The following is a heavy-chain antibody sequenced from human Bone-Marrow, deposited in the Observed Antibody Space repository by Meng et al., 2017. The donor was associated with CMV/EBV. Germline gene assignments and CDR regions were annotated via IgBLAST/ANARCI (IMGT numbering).Heavy chain of an antibody. D-gene: IGHD3-10*01. V-gene: IGHV1-2*02. J-gene: IGHJ6*02. CDR3: ARRITIVRGVIIPNYCGMDV. CDR2: INPNSGGT. CDR1: GYTFTGYY. Sequence: AAVKVSCKASGYTFTGYYMHWVRQAPGQGVEWMGWINPNSGGTNYAQKFQGRVTMTWDTSISTAYRELSSLRSEDTAVYYCARRITIVRGVIIPNYCGMDVWGQGTTVTVSS.